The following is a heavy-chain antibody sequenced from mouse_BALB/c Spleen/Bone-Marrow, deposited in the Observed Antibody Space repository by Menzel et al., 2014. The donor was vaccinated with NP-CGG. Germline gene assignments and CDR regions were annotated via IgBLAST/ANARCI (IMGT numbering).Heavy chain of an antibody. CDR1: GYAFTNYL. CDR3: ARRIPVVVPPAY. CDR2: INPGSGGT. D-gene: IGHD1-1*01. J-gene: IGHJ3*01. V-gene: IGHV1-54*01. Sequence: QVQLQQSGAELVRPGTSVKVSCKASGYAFTNYLIEWVKQRPGQGLEWIGVINPGSGGTNYNEKLKGKATLTADKSSSTAYMQLSSLTSDDSAVYFCARRIPVVVPPAYWGQGTLVTVSA.